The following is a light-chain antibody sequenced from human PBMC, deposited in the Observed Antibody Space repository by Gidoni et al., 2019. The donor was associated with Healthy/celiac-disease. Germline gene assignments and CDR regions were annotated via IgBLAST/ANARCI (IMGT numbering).Light chain of an antibody. CDR1: QSVSSSY. CDR3: QQYGSSPRT. J-gene: IGKJ2*01. Sequence: VLTQSPGTLSLSPGERATLSCRASQSVSSSYLAWYQQKPGQAPRLLIYGASSRATGIPDRFSGSGSGTDFTLTISRLEPEDFAVYYCQQYGSSPRTFGQGTKLEIK. V-gene: IGKV3-20*01. CDR2: GAS.